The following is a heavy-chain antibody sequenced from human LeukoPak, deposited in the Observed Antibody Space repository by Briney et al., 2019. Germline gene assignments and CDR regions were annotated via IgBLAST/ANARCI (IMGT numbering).Heavy chain of an antibody. V-gene: IGHV4-39*01. D-gene: IGHD3-22*01. CDR3: ARCGYDTSDFPSDY. CDR2: IYYSGST. J-gene: IGHJ4*02. CDR1: GGSISSSSYY. Sequence: SETLSLTYTVSGGSISSSSYYWVWIRQPPGKGLEWIGSIYYSGSTYYNPSLKSRVTISVDTSKNQFSLKLSSVTAADTAVYYCARCGYDTSDFPSDYWGQGTLVTVSS.